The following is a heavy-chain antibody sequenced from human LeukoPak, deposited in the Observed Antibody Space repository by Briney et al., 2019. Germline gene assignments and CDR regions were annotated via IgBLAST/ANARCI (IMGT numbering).Heavy chain of an antibody. CDR2: INHSGST. V-gene: IGHV4-34*01. CDR3: ASTYGNSVSRWAFDY. CDR1: GGSFSGYY. J-gene: IGHJ4*02. D-gene: IGHD2/OR15-2a*01. Sequence: PSETLSLTCAVYGGSFSGYYWSWIRQPPGKGLEWIGEINHSGSTNYNPSLKSRVTISIDTSKNQFSLKLSSVNAADTAVYYCASTYGNSVSRWAFDYWGQGSLVTVSS.